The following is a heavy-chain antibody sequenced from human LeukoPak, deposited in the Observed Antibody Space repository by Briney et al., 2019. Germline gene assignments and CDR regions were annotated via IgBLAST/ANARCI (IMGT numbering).Heavy chain of an antibody. CDR2: ISAYNGNT. Sequence: ASVKVSCKVSGYTLTELSMHWVRQAPGQGLEWMGWISAYNGNTNYAQKLQGRVTMTTDTSTSTAYMELRSLRSDDTAVYYCARDQKWLEGWFDPWGQGTLVTVSS. V-gene: IGHV1-18*01. D-gene: IGHD6-19*01. CDR1: GYTLTELS. J-gene: IGHJ5*02. CDR3: ARDQKWLEGWFDP.